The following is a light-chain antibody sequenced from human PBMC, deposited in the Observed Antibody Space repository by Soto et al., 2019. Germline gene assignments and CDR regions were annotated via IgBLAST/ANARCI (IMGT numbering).Light chain of an antibody. CDR2: DVS. J-gene: IGLJ2*01. Sequence: QSALTQPASVSGSPGQSITISCTGTTSDVGGYNFVSWYQQHPGKAPKLIIYDVSNRPSGVSNRFSGSKSGNTAFLTISGLQAEDEADYYCSSYTSSSTLGVFGGGTKLTVL. CDR1: TSDVGGYNF. V-gene: IGLV2-14*01. CDR3: SSYTSSSTLGV.